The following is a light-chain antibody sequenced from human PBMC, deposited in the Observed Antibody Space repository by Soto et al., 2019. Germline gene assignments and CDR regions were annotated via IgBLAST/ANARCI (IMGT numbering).Light chain of an antibody. V-gene: IGKV3-20*01. J-gene: IGKJ1*01. Sequence: IVLTQSPGTLSLSPGERTTLSGMASQSISRYLAWYQQKPGQGPRLLIYGASSRATGTPDRFSGSGSGTDFTLTINRLEPEDFALYYCQQYGSSPPTFGQGTKVDIK. CDR3: QQYGSSPPT. CDR2: GAS. CDR1: QSISRY.